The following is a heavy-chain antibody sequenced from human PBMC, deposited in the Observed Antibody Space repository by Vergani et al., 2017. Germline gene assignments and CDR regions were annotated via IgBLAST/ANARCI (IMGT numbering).Heavy chain of an antibody. CDR1: GYTFSNYY. Sequence: QVQVVQSGAEVKKSGASVKVSCKTSGYTFSNYYMHWVRQAPGQGLEWMGIINPSGGHTNYAQKFQGRVTMTRDTSTSTVYMELSSLRSEDTDIYYCARGDYGMLTGYRYWGQGTLVTVSA. V-gene: IGHV1-46*03. CDR2: INPSGGHT. D-gene: IGHD3-9*01. J-gene: IGHJ4*02. CDR3: ARGDYGMLTGYRY.